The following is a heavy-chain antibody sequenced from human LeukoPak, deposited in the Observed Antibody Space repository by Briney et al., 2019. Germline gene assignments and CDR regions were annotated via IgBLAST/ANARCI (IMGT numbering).Heavy chain of an antibody. CDR1: GYTFSSYY. D-gene: IGHD1-1*01. CDR2: ISPGGGTT. V-gene: IGHV1-46*01. J-gene: IGHJ4*02. Sequence: ASVKVSCKASGYTFSSYYMHWVRQAPGQGLEWMGIISPGGGTTSYAQKFQGRVTMTTDTSTSTVYMELGSLRSEDTAVYYCARGLGYGIDYWGQGTLVTVPS. CDR3: ARGLGYGIDY.